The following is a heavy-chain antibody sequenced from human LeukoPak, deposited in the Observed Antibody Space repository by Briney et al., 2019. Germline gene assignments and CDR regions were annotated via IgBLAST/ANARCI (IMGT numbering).Heavy chain of an antibody. D-gene: IGHD6-19*01. V-gene: IGHV3-21*01. CDR3: VRDTPGSGGLYY. CDR2: ISCSSSYI. Sequence: GGSLRLSCAASGFIFSSYPMNWVRQAPGKGLEWVSTISCSSSYIQYADSVKGRFTISRDNAKNSLYLQMSSLRAEDTAVYYCVRDTPGSGGLYYWAQGTLVTVSS. CDR1: GFIFSSYP. J-gene: IGHJ4*02.